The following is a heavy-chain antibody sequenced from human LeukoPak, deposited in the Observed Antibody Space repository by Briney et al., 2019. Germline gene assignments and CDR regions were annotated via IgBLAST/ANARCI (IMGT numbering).Heavy chain of an antibody. V-gene: IGHV3-30*04. CDR1: GFTFSSYA. Sequence: GGSLRLSCAASGFTFSSYAMHWVRQAPGKGLEWVAVISYDGSNKYYADSVKGRFTISRDNSKNTLYLQMNSLRAEDTAVYYCARDGGGYAFDYWGQGTLVTVSS. J-gene: IGHJ4*02. D-gene: IGHD5-12*01. CDR3: ARDGGGYAFDY. CDR2: ISYDGSNK.